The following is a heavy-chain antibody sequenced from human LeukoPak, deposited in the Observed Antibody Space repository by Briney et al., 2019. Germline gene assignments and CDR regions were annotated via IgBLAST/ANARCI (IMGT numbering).Heavy chain of an antibody. J-gene: IGHJ4*02. Sequence: PGGSLRLSCAASGFTFSNAWMSWVRQAPGKGLEWVGRIKSKTDGGTTDYAAPVKGRFTISRDDSKNTLYLQMNSLKTEDTAVYYCTTVYYYDSSGYPFDYWGQGTLVTVSS. D-gene: IGHD3-22*01. CDR2: IKSKTDGGTT. CDR1: GFTFSNAW. V-gene: IGHV3-15*01. CDR3: TTVYYYDSSGYPFDY.